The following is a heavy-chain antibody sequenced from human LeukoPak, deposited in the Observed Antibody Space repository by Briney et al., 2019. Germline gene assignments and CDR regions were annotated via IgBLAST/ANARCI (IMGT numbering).Heavy chain of an antibody. J-gene: IGHJ3*02. Sequence: GASVKVSCKASGYTFTTYGINWLRQAPGQGLAWMGWISTYNSNTHYAQKLQGRVTMTTDASTSTAYMELRSLRSDDTAVYYCARGIPPGDAFDIWGQGKMVTVSS. CDR2: ISTYNSNT. D-gene: IGHD2-2*02. CDR1: GYTFTTYG. CDR3: ARGIPPGDAFDI. V-gene: IGHV1-18*01.